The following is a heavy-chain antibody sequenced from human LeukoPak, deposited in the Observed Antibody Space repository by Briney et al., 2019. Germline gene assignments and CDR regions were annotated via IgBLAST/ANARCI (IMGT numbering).Heavy chain of an antibody. D-gene: IGHD6-13*01. V-gene: IGHV3-21*01. CDR2: ISSSSSYI. CDR1: GFTFSSYS. CDR3: ASVFRQQLDTHPISDY. J-gene: IGHJ4*02. Sequence: PGGSLRLSCAASGFTFSSYSMNWVRQAPGEGLEWVSSISSSSSYIYYADSVKGRFTISRDNAKNSLYLQMNSLRAEDTAVYYCASVFRQQLDTHPISDYWGQGTLVTVSS.